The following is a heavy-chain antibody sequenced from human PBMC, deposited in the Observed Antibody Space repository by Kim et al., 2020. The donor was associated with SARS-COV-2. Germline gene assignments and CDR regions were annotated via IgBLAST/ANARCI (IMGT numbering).Heavy chain of an antibody. J-gene: IGHJ3*02. V-gene: IGHV3-33*01. CDR1: GFTFSSYG. CDR3: ARTPPLRPHSAFDI. Sequence: GGSLRLSCAASGFTFSSYGMHWVRQAPGKGLEWVAVIWDDGSNKYYADSVKGRFTISRDNSKNTLYLQMNSLRAEDTAVYYCARTPPLRPHSAFDIWGQGAMVTVSS. D-gene: IGHD3-16*01. CDR2: IWDDGSNK.